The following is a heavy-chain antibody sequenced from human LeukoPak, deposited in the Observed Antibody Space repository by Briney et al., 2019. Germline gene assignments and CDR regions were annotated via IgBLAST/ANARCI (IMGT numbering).Heavy chain of an antibody. CDR2: ICNSSSYI. J-gene: IGHJ5*02. D-gene: IGHD6-25*01. V-gene: IGHV3-21*01. CDR1: GFTFSSYS. CDR3: ARDPYLRYSSGDWFDP. Sequence: GGSLRLSCAASGFTFSSYSMNWVRQAPGKGLEWVSSICNSSSYIYYADSVKGRFTISRDNAKNSLYLQMNSLRAEDTAVYYCARDPYLRYSSGDWFDPWGQGTLVTVSS.